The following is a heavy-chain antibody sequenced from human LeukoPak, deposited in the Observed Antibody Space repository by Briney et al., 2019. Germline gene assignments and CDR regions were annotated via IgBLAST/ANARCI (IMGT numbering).Heavy chain of an antibody. V-gene: IGHV4-38-2*01. J-gene: IGHJ4*02. CDR2: IYHSGSA. Sequence: SETLSLTCAVSGYSISSGYYWGWIRQPPGKGLEWIGNIYHSGSAYYNPSLQSRVTISVDTSTNQFSLKLSSVTAADTAAYYCARYSGSYLLYWGQGTLVTVSS. CDR1: GYSISSGYY. D-gene: IGHD1-26*01. CDR3: ARYSGSYLLY.